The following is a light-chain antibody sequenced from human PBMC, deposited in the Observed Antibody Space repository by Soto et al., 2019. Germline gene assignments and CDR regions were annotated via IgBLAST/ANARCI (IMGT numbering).Light chain of an antibody. CDR3: QSYDSSLIVV. CDR2: GNS. Sequence: QSVLTQPPSVSGAPGQRVTISCTWSSSNIGAGYDVHWYQQLPGTAPKLLIYGNSNRPSGVPDRFSGSKSGTSASLAITGLQAEDEADYYCQSYDSSLIVVFGGGTQLTVL. J-gene: IGLJ2*01. V-gene: IGLV1-40*01. CDR1: SSNIGAGYD.